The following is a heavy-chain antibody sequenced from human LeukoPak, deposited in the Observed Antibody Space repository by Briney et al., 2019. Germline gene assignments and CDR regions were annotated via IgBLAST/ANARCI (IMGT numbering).Heavy chain of an antibody. CDR3: AKDYDFWSGHNPDY. V-gene: IGHV3-30*02. J-gene: IGHJ4*02. Sequence: GGSLRLSCAASGFTFSSYGMHWVRQAPGKGLEWVAFIRYDGSNKYYADSVKGRFTISRDNSKNTLYLQMNSLRAEDTAVYYCAKDYDFWSGHNPDYWGQGTLVTVSS. CDR1: GFTFSSYG. D-gene: IGHD3-3*01. CDR2: IRYDGSNK.